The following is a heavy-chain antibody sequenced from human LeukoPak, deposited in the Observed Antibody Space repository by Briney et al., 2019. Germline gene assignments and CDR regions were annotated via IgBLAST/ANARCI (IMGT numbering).Heavy chain of an antibody. CDR3: VRDLGYYYDSSSYYYVPGDFDY. Sequence: GGSLRLSCAASGFTFSRYWIHWVRQAPGKGLVWVSRINGDGSSTSYADSVKGRFTISRDNAKNTLYLQMKSLRVEDTAVYYCVRDLGYYYDSSSYYYVPGDFDYWGQGTLVTVSS. V-gene: IGHV3-74*01. CDR2: INGDGSST. CDR1: GFTFSRYW. J-gene: IGHJ4*02. D-gene: IGHD3-22*01.